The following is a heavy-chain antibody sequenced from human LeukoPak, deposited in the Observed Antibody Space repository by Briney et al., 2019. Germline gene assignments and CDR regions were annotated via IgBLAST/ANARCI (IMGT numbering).Heavy chain of an antibody. V-gene: IGHV4-59*01. CDR3: ARGCLSLGDNWNDSSNWFDP. Sequence: SETLSLTCTVSGGSISTYYWYWIRQPPGKGLEWIGYIYHSGSTNYNPSLQSRVTISVDTSKNQFSLNLNSVTAADTAVYYCARGCLSLGDNWNDSSNWFDPWGQGTLVTVSS. CDR2: IYHSGST. J-gene: IGHJ5*02. D-gene: IGHD1-1*01. CDR1: GGSISTYY.